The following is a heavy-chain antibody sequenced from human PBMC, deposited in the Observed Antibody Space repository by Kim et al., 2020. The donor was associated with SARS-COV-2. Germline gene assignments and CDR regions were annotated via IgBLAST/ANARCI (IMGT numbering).Heavy chain of an antibody. V-gene: IGHV3-15*01. CDR1: GFTFSNFW. CDR3: TSLTAYCRGGSCYSGLGFGI. J-gene: IGHJ3*02. CDR2: IKSKIDSWTT. D-gene: IGHD2-15*01. Sequence: GGSLRLSCAASGFTFSNFWMNWVRQAAGKGLEWVARIKSKIDSWTTDYAAPLKARSSILRDESKNMVYLHMNSLKTEDKAVYYCTSLTAYCRGGSCYSGLGFGILGQRTMLTVSS.